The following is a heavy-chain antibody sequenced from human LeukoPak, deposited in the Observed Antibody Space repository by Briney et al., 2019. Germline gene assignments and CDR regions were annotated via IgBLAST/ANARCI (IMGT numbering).Heavy chain of an antibody. J-gene: IGHJ3*02. CDR2: IYPGDSDT. Sequence: GESLKISCKGSGYSFTSYWIGWVRQMPGKGLEWMGIIYPGDSDTRYSPSFQGQDTISADKSISTAYLQWSSLKASDTAMYYCARQASGVGVMATIAHAFDIWGQGTMVTVSS. CDR3: ARQASGVGVMATIAHAFDI. CDR1: GYSFTSYW. D-gene: IGHD5-24*01. V-gene: IGHV5-51*01.